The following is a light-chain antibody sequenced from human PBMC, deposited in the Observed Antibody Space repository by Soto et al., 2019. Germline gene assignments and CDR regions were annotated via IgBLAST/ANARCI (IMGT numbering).Light chain of an antibody. Sequence: QSVLTQPPSASGTPGQRVTIYCSGRSSNIGSNTVNWYQQFPGTAPQLLIYSNDRRPSGVPDRFSASKSGASASLAITGLQSEDEADYYCAAWDDSLNGMVFGGGTKLTVL. CDR1: SSNIGSNT. CDR2: SND. CDR3: AAWDDSLNGMV. J-gene: IGLJ2*01. V-gene: IGLV1-44*01.